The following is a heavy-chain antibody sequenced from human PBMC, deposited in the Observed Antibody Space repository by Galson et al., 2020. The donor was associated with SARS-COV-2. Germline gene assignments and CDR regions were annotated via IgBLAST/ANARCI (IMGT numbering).Heavy chain of an antibody. J-gene: IGHJ6*02. CDR2: IYYSGST. Sequence: ETSETLSLTCTVSGGSISSSSYYWGWIRQPPGQGLEWIGSIYYSGSTYYNPSLKSRVTISVDTSKNQFSLKLSSVTAADTAVYYCARHGDYDFWSGYYPHYYYYYGMDVWGQGTTVTVSS. CDR1: GGSISSSSYY. V-gene: IGHV4-39*01. CDR3: ARHGDYDFWSGYYPHYYYYYGMDV. D-gene: IGHD3-3*01.